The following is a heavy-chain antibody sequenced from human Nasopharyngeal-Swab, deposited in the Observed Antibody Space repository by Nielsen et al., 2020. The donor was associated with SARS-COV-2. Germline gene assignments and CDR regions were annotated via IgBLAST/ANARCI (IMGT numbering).Heavy chain of an antibody. D-gene: IGHD4-17*01. Sequence: ASVKVSCKASGYNFTSYAMHWVRQAPGQRLEWMGWINAGNGNTKYSQKFQGRVTITRDTSASTAYMELSSLRSEDTAVYYCARDLLVRVWLRGDYPSGYMDVWGKGTTVTVSS. CDR1: GYNFTSYA. J-gene: IGHJ6*03. V-gene: IGHV1-3*01. CDR2: INAGNGNT. CDR3: ARDLLVRVWLRGDYPSGYMDV.